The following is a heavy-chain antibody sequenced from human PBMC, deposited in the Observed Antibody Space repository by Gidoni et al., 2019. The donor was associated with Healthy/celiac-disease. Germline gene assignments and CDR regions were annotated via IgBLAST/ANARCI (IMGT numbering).Heavy chain of an antibody. CDR1: VFTLRSYG. CDR3: ARVARYCSSTSPICLGAFDI. D-gene: IGHD2-2*01. J-gene: IGHJ3*02. CDR2: IWYDVSNK. Sequence: QVQLVESGGGVVEPGRSLSLSCASSVFTLRSYGMHWVTQAPGKGLEWVAVIWYDVSNKDYADAVKGRFTISRDNSKNTLYRQMNSLRAEDTAVYYCARVARYCSSTSPICLGAFDIWGQGTMVTVSS. V-gene: IGHV3-33*01.